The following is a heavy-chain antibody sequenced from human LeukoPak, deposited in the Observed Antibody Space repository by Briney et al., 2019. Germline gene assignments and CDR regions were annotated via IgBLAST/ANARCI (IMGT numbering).Heavy chain of an antibody. D-gene: IGHD3-22*01. CDR3: ARQREYYESSGYYSFDY. CDR2: INHSGST. CDR1: GGSFSGYY. J-gene: IGHJ4*02. V-gene: IGHV4-34*01. Sequence: SETLSLTCAVYGGSFSGYYWSWIRQPPGKGLEWIGEINHSGSTYYNPSLKSRVTISVDTSKNQFSLKLSSVTAADTAVYYCARQREYYESSGYYSFDYWGQGTLVTVSS.